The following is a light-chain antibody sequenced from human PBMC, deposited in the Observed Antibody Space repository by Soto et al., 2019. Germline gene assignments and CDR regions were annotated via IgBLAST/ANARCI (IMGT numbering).Light chain of an antibody. J-gene: IGKJ2*01. V-gene: IGKV1-39*01. CDR1: QGISTY. CDR3: QQSYRTPYT. CDR2: DAS. Sequence: DIQMTQSPSSLSASVGDRVTITCRANQGISTYLVWYQQRQGRAPKLLIYDASSLVSGVPSRFSGSGSGTAFTLTISSLQPEDFATYYCQQSYRTPYTFGQGTKLETK.